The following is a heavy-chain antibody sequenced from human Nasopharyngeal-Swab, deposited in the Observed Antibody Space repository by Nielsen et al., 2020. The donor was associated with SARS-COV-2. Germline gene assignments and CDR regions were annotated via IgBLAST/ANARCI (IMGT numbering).Heavy chain of an antibody. V-gene: IGHV4-59*01. Sequence: WIRQPPGKGLEWIGYIYYSGSTNYNPSLKSRVTISVDTSKNQFPLKLSSVTAADTAVYYCARERIAARLPDRRFDPWGQGTLVTVSS. J-gene: IGHJ5*02. CDR3: ARERIAARLPDRRFDP. CDR2: IYYSGST. D-gene: IGHD6-6*01.